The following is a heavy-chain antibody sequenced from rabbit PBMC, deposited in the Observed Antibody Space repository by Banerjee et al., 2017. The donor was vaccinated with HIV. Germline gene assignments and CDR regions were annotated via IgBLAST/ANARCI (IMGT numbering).Heavy chain of an antibody. D-gene: IGHD4-1*01. V-gene: IGHV1S7*01. CDR3: ARIDPRYYTSGWDYFNL. CDR1: GFDFSSHY. Sequence: QLKETGGGLVQPGGSLTLSCKASGFDFSSHYMSWVRQAPGKGLEWIGIIYAGRGSTDYASWVNGRFTISSDNAQNTVDLQMNSLTAADTATYFCARIDPRYYTSGWDYFNLWGPGTLVTVS. J-gene: IGHJ4*01. CDR2: IYAGRGST.